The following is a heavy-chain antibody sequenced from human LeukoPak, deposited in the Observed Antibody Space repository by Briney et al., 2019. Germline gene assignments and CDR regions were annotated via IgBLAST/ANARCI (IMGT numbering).Heavy chain of an antibody. D-gene: IGHD1-7*01. J-gene: IGHJ4*02. CDR2: FDHEECET. CDR1: XXTLTEXS. CDR3: TTRVITGTTSLSY. Sequence: ASVKXXXXXXXXTLTEXSXXXVRQAAXXGLXXXGGFDHEECETIYAQKFQGRVTMTEDTATDTDYMEMSSMRDEETAVYYCTTRVITGTTSLSYWGQGTLVTVS. V-gene: IGHV1-24*01.